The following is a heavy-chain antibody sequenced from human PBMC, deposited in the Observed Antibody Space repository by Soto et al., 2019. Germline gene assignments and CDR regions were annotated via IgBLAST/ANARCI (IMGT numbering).Heavy chain of an antibody. CDR3: ARGRYGDY. J-gene: IGHJ4*02. CDR2: ITAHNGNT. Sequence: QVHLVQSGAEVKKPGASVKVSCKGSGYAFTTYGITWVRQAPGQGLEWRGWITAHNGNTNYAQKLQARVTVTRDTSTSTAYMELRSLRSDDTAFYYSARGRYGDYWGQGALVTVSS. D-gene: IGHD1-1*01. CDR1: GYAFTTYG. V-gene: IGHV1-18*01.